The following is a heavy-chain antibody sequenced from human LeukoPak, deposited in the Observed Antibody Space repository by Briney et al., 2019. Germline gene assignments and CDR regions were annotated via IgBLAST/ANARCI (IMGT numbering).Heavy chain of an antibody. CDR3: ARVGYDFWSGYSDY. D-gene: IGHD3-3*01. CDR1: X. CDR2: IYYSGST. V-gene: IGHV4-59*01. J-gene: IGHJ4*02. Sequence: XWSWIRQPXXXXLXWIGYIYYSGSTNYNPSLKSRVTISVDTSKNQFSLKLSSVTAADTAVYYCARVGYDFWSGYSDYWGQGTLVTVSS.